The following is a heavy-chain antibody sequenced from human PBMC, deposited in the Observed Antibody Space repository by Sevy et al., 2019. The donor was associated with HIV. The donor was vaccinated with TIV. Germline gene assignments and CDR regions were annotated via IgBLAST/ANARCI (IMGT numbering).Heavy chain of an antibody. V-gene: IGHV1-18*01. CDR1: GYTFTSYG. J-gene: IGHJ4*02. Sequence: ASVKVSCKASGYTFTSYGISWVRQAPGQGLEWMGWISAYNRNTNYAQKLQGRVTMTTDTSTSTAYMELRSLRSDDTAVYYCARVNYYDSSGYSYFDYWGQGTLVTVSS. CDR2: ISAYNRNT. D-gene: IGHD3-22*01. CDR3: ARVNYYDSSGYSYFDY.